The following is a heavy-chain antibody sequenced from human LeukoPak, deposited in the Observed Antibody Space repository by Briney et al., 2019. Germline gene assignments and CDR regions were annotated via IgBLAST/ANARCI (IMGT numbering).Heavy chain of an antibody. J-gene: IGHJ4*02. Sequence: PGGSLRLSCAASGFTFSTYWMSWVRQAPGKRPEWVANTNQDGSEKYYVDSVKGRFTISRDNVKNSLYLQMNSLRAEDTAVYYCAKSTTVTQRGYFDYWGQGTLVTVSS. CDR1: GFTFSTYW. D-gene: IGHD4-17*01. CDR2: TNQDGSEK. V-gene: IGHV3-7*01. CDR3: AKSTTVTQRGYFDY.